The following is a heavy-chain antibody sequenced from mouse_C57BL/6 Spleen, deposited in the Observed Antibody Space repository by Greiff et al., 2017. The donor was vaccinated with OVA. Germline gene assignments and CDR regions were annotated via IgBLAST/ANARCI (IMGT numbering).Heavy chain of an antibody. D-gene: IGHD1-1*01. J-gene: IGHJ2*01. CDR3: ARHPYYYGSSYGDYFDY. CDR1: GFTFSSYT. CDR2: ISGGGGNT. Sequence: EVQLVESGGGLVKPGGSLKLSCAASGFTFSSYTMSWVRQTPEKRLEWVATISGGGGNTYYPDSVKGRFTISRDNAKNTLYLQMSSLRSEDTALYYCARHPYYYGSSYGDYFDYWGQGTTLTVSS. V-gene: IGHV5-9*01.